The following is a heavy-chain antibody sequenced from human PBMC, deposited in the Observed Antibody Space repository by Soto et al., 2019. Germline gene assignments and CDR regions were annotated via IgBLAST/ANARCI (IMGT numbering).Heavy chain of an antibody. CDR2: ISYDGSNK. Sequence: GGSLRLSCAASGFTFSSYGMHWVRQAPGKGLEWVAVISYDGSNKYYADSVKGRFTISRDNSKNTLYLQMNSLRAEDTAVYYCAKDLPEYSGYDESNYWGQGTLVTVSS. J-gene: IGHJ4*02. V-gene: IGHV3-30*18. CDR1: GFTFSSYG. CDR3: AKDLPEYSGYDESNY. D-gene: IGHD5-12*01.